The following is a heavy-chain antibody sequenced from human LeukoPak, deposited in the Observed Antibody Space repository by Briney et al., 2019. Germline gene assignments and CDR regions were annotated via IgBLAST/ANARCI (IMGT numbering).Heavy chain of an antibody. Sequence: GGSLRLSCAASGFTFSSYAMSWVRQAPGKGLEWVSGISGSGGSTYYADSVKGRFTISRDNSKNTLYLQMNSLRAEDTAIYYCAKDQSFVWLPHDYWGQGTLVTVSS. CDR3: AKDQSFVWLPHDY. V-gene: IGHV3-23*01. CDR1: GFTFSSYA. CDR2: ISGSGGST. J-gene: IGHJ4*02. D-gene: IGHD3-9*01.